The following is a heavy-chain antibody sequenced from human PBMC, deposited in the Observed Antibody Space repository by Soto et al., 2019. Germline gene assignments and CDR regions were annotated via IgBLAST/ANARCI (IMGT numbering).Heavy chain of an antibody. CDR3: AKGDCTDAPGYFDY. J-gene: IGHJ4*02. D-gene: IGHD3-16*01. V-gene: IGHV3-30*18. CDR2: ISFDGLNE. CDR1: GFMFNNYG. Sequence: QVHLLESGGGVAQPGRSLRLSCAASGFMFNNYGMHWVRQAPGKGLEWVALISFDGLNEYYADSVKGRFTISRDNSRNALFLQMNGLGAEDSAVYYCAKGDCTDAPGYFDYWGQGTLVTVSS.